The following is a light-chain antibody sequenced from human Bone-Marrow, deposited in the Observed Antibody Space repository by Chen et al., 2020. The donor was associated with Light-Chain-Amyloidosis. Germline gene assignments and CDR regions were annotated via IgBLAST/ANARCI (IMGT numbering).Light chain of an antibody. CDR2: EVT. J-gene: IGLJ1*01. V-gene: IGLV2-14*01. Sequence: QSALTQPASVSGSPGQSITISCTGTSSDVGGDNHVSWYQQHPDKAPKLMIYEVTNRASWVPSRFSGSQSENPASLTISGLQTEDEADYFCSSSTITNTLVFGSGTRVTVL. CDR3: SSSTITNTLV. CDR1: SSDVGGDNH.